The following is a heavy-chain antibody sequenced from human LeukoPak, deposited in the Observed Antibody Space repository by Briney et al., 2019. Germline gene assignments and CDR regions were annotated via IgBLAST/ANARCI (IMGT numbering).Heavy chain of an antibody. Sequence: SETLSLTCTVSGVSISSYYWSWLRQPAGKGLEWIGRIHTSGSTNYNSSLKSRVTMSVDTSKNQFSLKLSSVTAADTAVYYCARDRYYYGSGSYYFDYWGQGTLVTVSS. CDR2: IHTSGST. CDR1: GVSISSYY. CDR3: ARDRYYYGSGSYYFDY. J-gene: IGHJ4*02. D-gene: IGHD3-10*01. V-gene: IGHV4-4*07.